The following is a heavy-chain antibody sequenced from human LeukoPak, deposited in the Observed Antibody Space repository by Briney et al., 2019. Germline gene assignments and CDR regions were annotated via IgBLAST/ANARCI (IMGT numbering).Heavy chain of an antibody. V-gene: IGHV1-58*01. CDR3: ATVRSGSYTGDY. Sequence: SVRVSCKASGFTFTSSAVQWLRQARGQRLEWIGWIVVGSDSTNYAQKFQKRVTITRDMSTSTAYMELSSLRSEDTAVYYCATVRSGSYTGDYWGQGTLVTVSS. J-gene: IGHJ4*02. D-gene: IGHD1-26*01. CDR1: GFTFTSSA. CDR2: IVVGSDST.